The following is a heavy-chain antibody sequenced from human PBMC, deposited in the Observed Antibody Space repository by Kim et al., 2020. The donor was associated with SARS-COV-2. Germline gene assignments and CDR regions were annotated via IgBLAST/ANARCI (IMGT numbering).Heavy chain of an antibody. J-gene: IGHJ4*02. V-gene: IGHV1-2*02. Sequence: ASVKVSCKASGYTFTGYYMHWVRQAPGQGLEWMGWINPNSGGTNYAQKFQGRVTMTRDMSISTAYMELSRLRSDDTAVYYCARVGSGGSGSYYFFDYWGKGTLVTVSS. CDR2: INPNSGGT. CDR3: ARVGSGGSGSYYFFDY. D-gene: IGHD3-10*01. CDR1: GYTFTGYY.